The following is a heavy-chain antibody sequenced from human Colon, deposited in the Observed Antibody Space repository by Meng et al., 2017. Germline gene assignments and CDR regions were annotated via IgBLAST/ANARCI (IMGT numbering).Heavy chain of an antibody. Sequence: VQLQGSGPGLVKPSETLSVNCTVSGGSINNYYWSWIRQSPGKGLEWIGYIYYSGSTNYNPSLKSRVTISVDTSKNQFSLKLRSVTSADTAVYYCARGGAWLQSFDYWGQGTLVTVSS. CDR1: GGSINNYY. CDR2: IYYSGST. D-gene: IGHD5-24*01. V-gene: IGHV4-59*01. J-gene: IGHJ4*02. CDR3: ARGGAWLQSFDY.